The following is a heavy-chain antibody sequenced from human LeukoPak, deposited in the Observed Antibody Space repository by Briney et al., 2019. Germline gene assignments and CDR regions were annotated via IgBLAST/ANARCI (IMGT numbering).Heavy chain of an antibody. CDR1: GGSISSSNW. CDR3: ARGASRFPFDY. Sequence: SGTLSLTCAVSGGSISSSNWWRWARQPPGEGVEWIGEFYHSGSTNYNPSPKSRVTISVDKSKNQFSLQLSSVTAADTAVYYCARGASRFPFDYWGQGTLVTVSS. V-gene: IGHV4-4*02. D-gene: IGHD2-21*01. CDR2: FYHSGST. J-gene: IGHJ4*02.